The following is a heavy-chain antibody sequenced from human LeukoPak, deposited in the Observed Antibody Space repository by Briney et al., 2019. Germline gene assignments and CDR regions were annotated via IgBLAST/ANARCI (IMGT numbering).Heavy chain of an antibody. D-gene: IGHD1-14*01. CDR3: ATGAGPFDY. CDR1: GGSISSYY. J-gene: IGHJ4*02. V-gene: IGHV4-4*07. Sequence: SETLSLTCTVSGGSISSYYWSWIRQPAGKRLEWIGRICISGGTNYKPSLKSRVTMSADMSKNEISLKLTSVTAADTAVYYCATGAGPFDYWGQGILVPVSS. CDR2: ICISGGT.